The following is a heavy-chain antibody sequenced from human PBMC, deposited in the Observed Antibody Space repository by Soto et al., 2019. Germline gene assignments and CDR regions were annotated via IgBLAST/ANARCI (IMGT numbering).Heavy chain of an antibody. J-gene: IGHJ4*02. V-gene: IGHV3-23*01. CDR2: ISGSGGST. CDR1: GFTFSSYA. CDR3: AKDHRVWSGYYTGDY. D-gene: IGHD3-3*01. Sequence: PGGSLRLSCAASGFTFSSYAMSWVRQAPGKGLEWVSAISGSGGSTYYADSVKGRFTISRDNSKNTLYLQMNSLRAEDTAVYYCAKDHRVWSGYYTGDYWGQGTLVTVSS.